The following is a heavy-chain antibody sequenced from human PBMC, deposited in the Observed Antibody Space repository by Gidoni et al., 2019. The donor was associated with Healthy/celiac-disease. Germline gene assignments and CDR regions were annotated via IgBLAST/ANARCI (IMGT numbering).Heavy chain of an antibody. CDR1: GFTFSSYG. Sequence: QVQLVESVGGVVQPGRSLRLSCAASGFTFSSYGMHWARQAPGKGLEWVAVISYDGSNKYYADSVKGRFTISRDNSKNTLYLQMNSLRAEDTAVYYCAKNSVRVVPAASRRNYYYYGMDVWGQGTTVTVSS. CDR2: ISYDGSNK. D-gene: IGHD2-2*01. V-gene: IGHV3-30*18. CDR3: AKNSVRVVPAASRRNYYYYGMDV. J-gene: IGHJ6*02.